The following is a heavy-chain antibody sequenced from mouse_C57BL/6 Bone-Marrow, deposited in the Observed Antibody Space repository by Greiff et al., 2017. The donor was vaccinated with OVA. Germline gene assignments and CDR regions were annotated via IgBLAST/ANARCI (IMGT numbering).Heavy chain of an antibody. D-gene: IGHD1-1*01. CDR2: ISSGGSYT. Sequence: EVHLVEPGGDLVKPGGSLKLSCAASGFTFSSYGMSWVSQTPDKRLEWVATISSGGSYTYYPDSVKGRFTISRDNAKNTLYLQMSSLKSEDTAVYYCAREWITTDVDYWGQGTTLTVSS. CDR3: AREWITTDVDY. J-gene: IGHJ2*01. CDR1: GFTFSSYG. V-gene: IGHV5-6*01.